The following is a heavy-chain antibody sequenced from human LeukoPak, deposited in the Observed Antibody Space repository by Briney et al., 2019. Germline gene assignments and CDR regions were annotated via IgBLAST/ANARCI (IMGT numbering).Heavy chain of an antibody. CDR1: GFTFSNYG. Sequence: GGSLRLSCAASGFTFSNYGMHWVRQAPGKGLEWVAFIRYDGSNKYYADSAKGRFTISRDNSKNTLYLQMNSLRAEDTALYYCANEEDGDIVVVPAVTGHWGQGTLVTVSS. V-gene: IGHV3-30*02. J-gene: IGHJ4*02. CDR3: ANEEDGDIVVVPAVTGH. D-gene: IGHD2-2*01. CDR2: IRYDGSNK.